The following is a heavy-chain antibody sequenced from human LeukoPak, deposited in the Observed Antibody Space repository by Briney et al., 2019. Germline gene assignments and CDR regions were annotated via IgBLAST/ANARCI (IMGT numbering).Heavy chain of an antibody. Sequence: GESLKISFKGSGYTFTNYWIAWVRQMPGKGLEWMAMIYPGNSDTRYSPSFQGQVTISADKSISTAYLQWRSLMASDTAMYYCARHNMISGVGGVELDYWGQGTLVTVSS. CDR2: IYPGNSDT. D-gene: IGHD3-22*01. J-gene: IGHJ4*02. CDR3: ARHNMISGVGGVELDY. CDR1: GYTFTNYW. V-gene: IGHV5-51*01.